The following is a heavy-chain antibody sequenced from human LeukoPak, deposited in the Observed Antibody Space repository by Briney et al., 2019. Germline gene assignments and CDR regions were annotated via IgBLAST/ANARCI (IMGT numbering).Heavy chain of an antibody. Sequence: RXPPGXXLEWIGEINHSGSTNYNPSLKSRVTISVDTSKNQFSLKLSSVTAADTAVYYCARYSSSWYPFDYWGQGTLVTVSS. CDR2: INHSGST. D-gene: IGHD6-13*01. CDR3: ARYSSSWYPFDY. J-gene: IGHJ4*02. V-gene: IGHV4-34*01.